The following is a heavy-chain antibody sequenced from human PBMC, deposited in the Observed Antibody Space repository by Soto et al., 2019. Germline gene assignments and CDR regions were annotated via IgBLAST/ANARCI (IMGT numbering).Heavy chain of an antibody. CDR3: ARRGSRTTVTPRYGMDV. J-gene: IGHJ6*02. CDR1: GGSISSSSYY. D-gene: IGHD4-17*01. V-gene: IGHV4-39*01. CDR2: IYYSGST. Sequence: PSETLSLTCTVSGGSISSSSYYWGWIRHPPGKGLEWIGSIYYSGSTYYNPSLKSRVTISVDTSKNQFSLKLSSVTAADTAVYYCARRGSRTTVTPRYGMDVWGQGTTVTVSS.